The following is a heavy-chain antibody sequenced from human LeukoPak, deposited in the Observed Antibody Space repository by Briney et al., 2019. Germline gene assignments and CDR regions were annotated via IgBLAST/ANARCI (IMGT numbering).Heavy chain of an antibody. D-gene: IGHD4-23*01. CDR3: ASSSASGGNSGGFDY. CDR1: GCTFTSYY. CDR2: INPSGGST. J-gene: IGHJ4*02. Sequence: EASVKVSCKASGCTFTSYYMHWVRQAPGQGLEWMGIINPSGGSTSYAQKFQGRVTMTRDTSTSTVYMELSSLRSEDTAVYYCASSSASGGNSGGFDYWGQGTLVTVSS. V-gene: IGHV1-46*01.